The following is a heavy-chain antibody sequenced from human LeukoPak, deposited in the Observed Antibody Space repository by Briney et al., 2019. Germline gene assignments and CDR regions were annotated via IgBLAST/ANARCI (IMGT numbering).Heavy chain of an antibody. J-gene: IGHJ4*02. V-gene: IGHV4-38-2*02. CDR3: ARAAWSDSSAYYYDY. Sequence: SETLSLTCSVSDGALSSGYQWGWIRQPPGKGPQWIGNISHTAGPYYNPSLKSRVTISLDTSKNQFSLKVTSVTAADPAVYYCARAAWSDSSAYYYDYWGQGTLVTVSS. D-gene: IGHD3-22*01. CDR1: DGALSSGYQ. CDR2: ISHTAGP.